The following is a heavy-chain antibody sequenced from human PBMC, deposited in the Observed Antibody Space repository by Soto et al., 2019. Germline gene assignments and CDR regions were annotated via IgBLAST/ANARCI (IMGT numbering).Heavy chain of an antibody. V-gene: IGHV4-31*03. Sequence: SETLSLTCTVSGGSISSGGYYWSWIRQHPGKGLEWIGYIYYSGSTYYNPSLKSRVTISVDTSKNQFSLKLSSVTAADTAVYYCARAPRITRYYFDYWGQGTTVTVSS. CDR1: GGSISSGGYY. CDR2: IYYSGST. D-gene: IGHD3-10*01. J-gene: IGHJ4*03. CDR3: ARAPRITRYYFDY.